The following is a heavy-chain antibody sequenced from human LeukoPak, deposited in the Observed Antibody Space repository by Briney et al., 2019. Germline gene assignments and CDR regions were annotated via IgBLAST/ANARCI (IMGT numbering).Heavy chain of an antibody. J-gene: IGHJ6*03. Sequence: GGSLRLSCAASGFTFSGSAMHWVRQASGKGLEWVGRIRSKANSYATAYAASVKGRFTISRDDSKNTAYLQMNSLKTEDTAVYYCTRTLMTTRPDYYYYYYMDVWGKGTTVTVSS. CDR2: IRSKANSYAT. D-gene: IGHD4-11*01. CDR1: GFTFSGSA. CDR3: TRTLMTTRPDYYYYYYMDV. V-gene: IGHV3-73*01.